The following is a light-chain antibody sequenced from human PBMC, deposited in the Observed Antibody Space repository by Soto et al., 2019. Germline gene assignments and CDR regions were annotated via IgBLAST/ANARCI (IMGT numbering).Light chain of an antibody. J-gene: IGKJ3*01. CDR3: QQYNRYPFT. Sequence: DIQMTQSPSTLSASVGDRVTITCRASQSISSWLAWYQQNPGKAPKLLIYKASSLESGVPSRFSGSGSGTEFTLTISSPQPDDFATYYCQQYNRYPFTFGPGTKVDIK. CDR1: QSISSW. V-gene: IGKV1-5*03. CDR2: KAS.